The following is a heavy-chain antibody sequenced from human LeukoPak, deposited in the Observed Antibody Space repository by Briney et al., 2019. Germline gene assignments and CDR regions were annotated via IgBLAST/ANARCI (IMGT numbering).Heavy chain of an antibody. CDR2: IRSKANSYAT. CDR1: GFTFSGSA. D-gene: IGHD3-22*01. J-gene: IGHJ4*02. Sequence: GGSLRLSCAASGFTFSGSAIHWVRQASGKGLEWVGRIRSKANSYATVCAASVKGRFTISRDDSKNMAYLQMNSLKTEDTAVYYCTRLSADDSSGYYYYWGQGTLVTVSS. V-gene: IGHV3-73*01. CDR3: TRLSADDSSGYYYY.